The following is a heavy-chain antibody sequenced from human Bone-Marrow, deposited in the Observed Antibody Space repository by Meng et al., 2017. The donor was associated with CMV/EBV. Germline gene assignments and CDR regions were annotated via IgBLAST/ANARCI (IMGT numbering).Heavy chain of an antibody. Sequence: ASVKVSCRASGYTFTGYYMHWVRQAPGQGLEWMGWINPNSGGTNYAQKFQGRVTMTRDTSISTAYMELSRLRSDDTAVYYCASLRTSTAALDYWGQGTLVTVSS. J-gene: IGHJ4*02. CDR2: INPNSGGT. V-gene: IGHV1-2*02. CDR1: GYTFTGYY. CDR3: ASLRTSTAALDY. D-gene: IGHD6-13*01.